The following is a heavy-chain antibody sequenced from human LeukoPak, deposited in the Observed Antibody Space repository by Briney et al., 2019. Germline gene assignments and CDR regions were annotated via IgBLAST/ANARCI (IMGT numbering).Heavy chain of an antibody. V-gene: IGHV1-18*01. CDR1: GGTFSSYA. Sequence: GASVKVSCKASGGTFSSYAISWVRQAPGQGLEWMGWISAYNGNTNYEQKFQGRVTMTRDTSTSTAYMDLKSLRSDDTAVYYCARFSINGGFDYWGQGTLVTVSS. D-gene: IGHD3-10*01. J-gene: IGHJ4*02. CDR2: ISAYNGNT. CDR3: ARFSINGGFDY.